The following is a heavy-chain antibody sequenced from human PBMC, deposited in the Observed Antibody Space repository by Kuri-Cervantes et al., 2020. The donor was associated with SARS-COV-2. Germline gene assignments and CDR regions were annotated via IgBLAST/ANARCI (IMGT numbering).Heavy chain of an antibody. Sequence: GESLKISCAASGFTFSSYDMHWVRQATGKGLEWVSAIGTAGDTYYPGSVKGRFTISRENAKNSLYLQMNSLRAGDTAVYYCARAPSGPYSVAGHAFDIWGQGTMVTVSS. V-gene: IGHV3-13*01. CDR1: GFTFSSYD. CDR3: ARAPSGPYSVAGHAFDI. CDR2: IGTAGDT. J-gene: IGHJ3*02. D-gene: IGHD6-19*01.